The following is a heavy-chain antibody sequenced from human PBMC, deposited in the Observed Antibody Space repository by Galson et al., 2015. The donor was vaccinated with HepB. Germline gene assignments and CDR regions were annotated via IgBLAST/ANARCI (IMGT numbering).Heavy chain of an antibody. CDR2: IKSKTDGGTT. CDR1: GFTFSNAW. CDR3: TTELHYCSSTSCFFDY. V-gene: IGHV3-15*07. J-gene: IGHJ4*02. D-gene: IGHD2-2*01. Sequence: SLRLSCAASGFTFSNAWINWVRQAPGKGLEWVGRIKSKTDGGTTDYAAPVKGRFTISRDDSKNTLYLQMNSLKTEDTAVYYCTTELHYCSSTSCFFDYWGQGTLVTVSS.